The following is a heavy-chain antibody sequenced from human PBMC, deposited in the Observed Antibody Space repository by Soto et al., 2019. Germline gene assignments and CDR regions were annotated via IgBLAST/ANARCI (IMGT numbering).Heavy chain of an antibody. CDR3: ARDRERGYSYGYFDY. Sequence: PSETLSLTCTCSGGSISSGYYYRSWIRQPPGKGLEWLGYIYYSGSSYYNPSLKSRITISVDTSKNQFSLNLSSVTAADTAVYYCARDRERGYSYGYFDYWGQGTLVTVS. J-gene: IGHJ4*02. CDR2: IYYSGSS. D-gene: IGHD5-18*01. V-gene: IGHV4-30-4*01. CDR1: GGSISSGYYY.